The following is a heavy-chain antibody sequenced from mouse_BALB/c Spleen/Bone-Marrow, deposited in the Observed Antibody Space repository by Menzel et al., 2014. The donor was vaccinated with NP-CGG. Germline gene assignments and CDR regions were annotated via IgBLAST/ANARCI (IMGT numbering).Heavy chain of an antibody. Sequence: QVQLQQSGPELVKPGASVKISCKASGYSFTSYYIHWVKQRPGQGLEWIGWIFPGSGNTKYNEKFKGKATLTADTSSSTAYMQLSSLTSEDSAVYFCARSGYLGNYPYFDYWGQGTTLTVSS. CDR1: GYSFTSYY. J-gene: IGHJ2*01. CDR2: IFPGSGNT. D-gene: IGHD2-1*01. CDR3: ARSGYLGNYPYFDY. V-gene: IGHV1-66*01.